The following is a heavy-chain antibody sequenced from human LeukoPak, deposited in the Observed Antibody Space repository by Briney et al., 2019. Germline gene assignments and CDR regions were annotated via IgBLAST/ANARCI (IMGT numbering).Heavy chain of an antibody. CDR1: GGSINSYY. CDR2: IYTNGTT. J-gene: IGHJ6*03. Sequence: SDTLSLTCTVSGGSINSYYWSWIRQPAGKGLEWIGRIYTNGTTSYNPSLKSRLTISVDKSKNQFSLKLNSVTAADTAVYYCARSLRIALPDSYYYYMDVWGRGTTVTVSS. CDR3: ARSLRIALPDSYYYYMDV. V-gene: IGHV4-4*07. D-gene: IGHD6-19*01.